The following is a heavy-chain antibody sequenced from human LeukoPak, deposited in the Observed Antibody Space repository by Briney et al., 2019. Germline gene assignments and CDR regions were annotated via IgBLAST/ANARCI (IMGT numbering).Heavy chain of an antibody. CDR1: GGSFSGYY. D-gene: IGHD6-19*01. J-gene: IGHJ4*02. CDR3: ARKSGWTLVFDY. CDR2: INHSGST. V-gene: IGHV4-34*01. Sequence: SETLSLTCAVYGGSFSGYYWSWIRQPPGKGLEWIGEINHSGSTNYSPSLKSRVTISVDTSKNQFSLKLSSVTAADTAVYYCARKSGWTLVFDYWGQGTLITVSS.